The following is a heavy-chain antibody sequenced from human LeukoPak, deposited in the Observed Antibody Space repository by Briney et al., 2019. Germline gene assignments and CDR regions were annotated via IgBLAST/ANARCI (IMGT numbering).Heavy chain of an antibody. Sequence: SETLSLTCTVSGGSISSSSYYWGWIRQPPGKGLEWIGSIYYSGSTYYNPSLKSRVTISVDTSKNQFSLKLSSVTAADTAVYYCARHPLSGIAVAGRNPDYWGQGILVTVSS. D-gene: IGHD6-19*01. CDR2: IYYSGST. CDR1: GGSISSSSYY. CDR3: ARHPLSGIAVAGRNPDY. J-gene: IGHJ4*02. V-gene: IGHV4-39*01.